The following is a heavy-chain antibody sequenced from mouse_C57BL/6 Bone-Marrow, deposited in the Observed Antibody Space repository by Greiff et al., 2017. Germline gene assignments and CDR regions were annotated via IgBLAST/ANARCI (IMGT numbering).Heavy chain of an antibody. CDR1: GYTFTSYT. CDR3: AQGARRGAWFAY. J-gene: IGHJ3*01. CDR2: INPSSGYT. D-gene: IGHD3-1*01. V-gene: IGHV1-4*01. Sequence: SGAELARPGASVKMSCKASGYTFTSYTMHWVKQRPGQGLEWIGYINPSSGYTKYNQKFKDKATLTADKSSSTAYMQLSSLTSEDSAVYYCAQGARRGAWFAYWGQGTLVTVSA.